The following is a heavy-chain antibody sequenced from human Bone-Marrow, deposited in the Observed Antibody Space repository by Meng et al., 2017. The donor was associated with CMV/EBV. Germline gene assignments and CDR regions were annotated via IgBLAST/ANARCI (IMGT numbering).Heavy chain of an antibody. J-gene: IGHJ6*02. D-gene: IGHD3-3*01. CDR3: AKVTGFLEWPLGDYYYYYGMDV. CDR1: GGSIRSSSYY. Sequence: GSLRLSCTVSGGSIRSSSYYWGWIRQPPGKGLEWIGSIFYSGSTYYSPSLKSRVTISVDTSKNQFSLKLSSVTAEDTAVYYCAKVTGFLEWPLGDYYYYYGMDVWGQGTTVTVSS. CDR2: IFYSGST. V-gene: IGHV4-39*07.